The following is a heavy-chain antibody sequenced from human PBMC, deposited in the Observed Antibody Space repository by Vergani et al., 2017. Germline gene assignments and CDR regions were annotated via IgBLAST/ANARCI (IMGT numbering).Heavy chain of an antibody. D-gene: IGHD2-8*01. J-gene: IGHJ4*02. CDR3: ARAPGRVYGPRLDY. CDR2: ISSSSSTI. Sequence: EVQLLESGGGLVQPGGSPRLSCAASGFTFSSYSMNWVRQAPGKGLEWVSYISSSSSTIYYADSVKGRFTISRDNAKNSLYLQMNSLRAEDTAVYYCARAPGRVYGPRLDYWGQGTLVTVSS. V-gene: IGHV3-48*01. CDR1: GFTFSSYS.